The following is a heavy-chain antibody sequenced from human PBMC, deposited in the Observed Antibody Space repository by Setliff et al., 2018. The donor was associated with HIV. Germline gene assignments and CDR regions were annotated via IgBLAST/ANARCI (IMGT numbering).Heavy chain of an antibody. Sequence: SETLSLTCAVSGDSISSSNWWNWVRQPPGKGLEWIGEIHHGGTTNYNPSLKSRLSVLLDKSNNQLSLKVTSVTAADTAVYYCARDTNYGDNIWAFDMWGQGTKVTVSS. CDR1: GDSISSSNW. J-gene: IGHJ3*02. CDR2: IHHGGTT. D-gene: IGHD4-17*01. CDR3: ARDTNYGDNIWAFDM. V-gene: IGHV4-4*02.